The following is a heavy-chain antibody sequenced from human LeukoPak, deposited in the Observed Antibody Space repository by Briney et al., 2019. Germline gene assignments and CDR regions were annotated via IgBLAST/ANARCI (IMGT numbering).Heavy chain of an antibody. CDR2: IYYSGST. V-gene: IGHV4-39*01. CDR3: ARLGTDYDIRYYFDY. D-gene: IGHD3-9*01. Sequence: PSETLSLTRTVSGGSISSSSYYWGWIRQPPGKGLEWIGSIYYSGSTYYNPSLKSRVTISVDTSKNQFSLKLSSVTAADTAVYYCARLGTDYDIRYYFDYWGQGTLVTVSS. CDR1: GGSISSSSYY. J-gene: IGHJ4*02.